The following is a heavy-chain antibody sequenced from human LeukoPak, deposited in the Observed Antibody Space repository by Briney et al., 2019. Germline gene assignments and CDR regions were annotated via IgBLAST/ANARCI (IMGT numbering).Heavy chain of an antibody. CDR2: IYYSGST. Sequence: PSETLSLTCTVSGDSISSYYWIWIRQPPGKGLEWIGYIYYSGSTNYNPPLKSRVTISVHTSKNQFSLKLSAVTAADTAVYCWARDGEQQLAFDYWGQGTLVTVSS. CDR3: ARDGEQQLAFDY. V-gene: IGHV4-59*13. J-gene: IGHJ4*02. D-gene: IGHD6-13*01. CDR1: GDSISSYY.